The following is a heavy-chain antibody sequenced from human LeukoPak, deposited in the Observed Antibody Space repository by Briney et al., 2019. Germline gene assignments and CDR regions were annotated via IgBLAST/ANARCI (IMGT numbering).Heavy chain of an antibody. CDR3: ARGFDDSSGYYRDY. CDR2: IWYDGSNK. D-gene: IGHD3-22*01. J-gene: IGHJ4*02. CDR1: GFTFSSYG. Sequence: PGGSLRLSCAASGFTFSSYGMHWVRQAPGKGLEWVAVIWYDGSNKYYADSVRGRFTISRDNSKNTLYLQMNSPRAEDTAVYYCARGFDDSSGYYRDYWGQGTLVTVSS. V-gene: IGHV3-33*01.